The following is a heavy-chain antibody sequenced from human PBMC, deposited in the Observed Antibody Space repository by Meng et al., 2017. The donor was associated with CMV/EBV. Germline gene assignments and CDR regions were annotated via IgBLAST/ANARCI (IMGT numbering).Heavy chain of an antibody. CDR3: TKPDGYSPFDY. V-gene: IGHV3-15*01. D-gene: IGHD5-24*01. J-gene: IGHJ4*02. Sequence: GESLKISCAASGFTFSNAWMSWVRQAPGKGLEWVGRIKSKTDGGTTDYAAPVKGGFTISRDDSKNTLYLQMNSLKTEDTAVYYCTKPDGYSPFDYWGQGTLVTVSS. CDR2: IKSKTDGGTT. CDR1: GFTFSNAW.